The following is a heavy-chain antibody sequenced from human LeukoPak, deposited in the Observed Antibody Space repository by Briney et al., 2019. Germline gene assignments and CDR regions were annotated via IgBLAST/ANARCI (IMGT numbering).Heavy chain of an antibody. V-gene: IGHV3-73*01. CDR2: IRSKPSSYTT. CDR3: TRQHCSGGSCSYVDY. D-gene: IGHD2-15*01. Sequence: GGSLRLSCAASGFTFSSYAMSWVRQASGRGLEWVGLIRSKPSSYTTVYAASVKGRFTISRDDSKNTAYLQMNSLKAEDTAVYYCTRQHCSGGSCSYVDYWGQGTLVTVSS. J-gene: IGHJ4*02. CDR1: GFTFSSYA.